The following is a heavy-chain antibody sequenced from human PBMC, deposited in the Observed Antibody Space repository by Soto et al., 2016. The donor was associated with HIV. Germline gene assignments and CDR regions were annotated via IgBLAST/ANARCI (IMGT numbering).Heavy chain of an antibody. Sequence: EVQLVESGGGLVQPGGSLRLSCAASGLSVRTNYMNWVRQAPGKGLEWVSVIYTGGDTCYADSVKGRFTISRDNSKNTLSLQMKSLRVEDTATYYCAREGSGSAYDIWGQGTMVTVSS. J-gene: IGHJ3*02. D-gene: IGHD3-10*01. CDR3: AREGSGSAYDI. V-gene: IGHV3-66*01. CDR1: GLSVRTNY. CDR2: IYTGGDT.